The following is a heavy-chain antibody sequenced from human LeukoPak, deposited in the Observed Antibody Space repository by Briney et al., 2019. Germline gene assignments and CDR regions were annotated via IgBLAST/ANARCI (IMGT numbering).Heavy chain of an antibody. CDR3: ARVGPRNDPVY. V-gene: IGHV3-23*01. J-gene: IGHJ4*02. Sequence: GASLRLSCAASGFTVTNYAMYWVRQAPGKGLEWVSAISGRDDSTYYADSVKGRFTISRDTSKNTLFLQMNSLRAEGTAVYYCARVGPRNDPVYWGQGTLVTVSS. CDR1: GFTVTNYA. CDR2: ISGRDDST. D-gene: IGHD1-1*01.